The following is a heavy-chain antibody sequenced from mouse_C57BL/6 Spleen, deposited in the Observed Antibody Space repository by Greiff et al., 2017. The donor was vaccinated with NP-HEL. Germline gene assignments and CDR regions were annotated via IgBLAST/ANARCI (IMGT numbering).Heavy chain of an antibody. CDR3: ARHGDLGGYYYDY. Sequence: EVQVVESGGDLVKPGGSLKLSCAASGFTFSSYGMSWVRQTPDKRLEWVATISRGGSYTYYPDSVKGRFTIASDNAKNTQYLQRSRLKSEDTAMYYCARHGDLGGYYYDYWGQGTTLTVAS. V-gene: IGHV5-6*01. CDR2: ISRGGSYT. J-gene: IGHJ2*01. CDR1: GFTFSSYG. D-gene: IGHD2-13*01.